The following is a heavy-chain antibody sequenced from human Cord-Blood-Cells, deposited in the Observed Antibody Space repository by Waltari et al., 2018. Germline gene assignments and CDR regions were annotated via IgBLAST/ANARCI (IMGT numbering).Heavy chain of an antibody. D-gene: IGHD6-25*01. V-gene: IGHV1-2*04. CDR3: ARGYGEQRGYPLYYYFDY. CDR2: INPNSGGT. CDR1: GYTFTGYY. J-gene: IGHJ4*02. Sequence: QVQLVQSGAEVKKPGASVKVSCKASGYTFTGYYMHWVRQAPGQGLEWMGWINPNSGGTNYAQKFQGWVTMTRDTSISTAYMELSRLRSDDTAVYYCARGYGEQRGYPLYYYFDYWGQGTLVTVSS.